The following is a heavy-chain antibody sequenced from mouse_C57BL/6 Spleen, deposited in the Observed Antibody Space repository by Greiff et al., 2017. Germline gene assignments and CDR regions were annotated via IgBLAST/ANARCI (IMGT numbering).Heavy chain of an antibody. D-gene: IGHD1-1*02. CDR2: ISDGGSYT. CDR3: ARGGSFYAMDY. J-gene: IGHJ4*01. Sequence: EVKLMESGGGLVKPGGSLKLSCAASGFTFSSYAMSWVRQTPEKRLEWVATISDGGSYTYYPDNVKGRFTISRDNAKNNLYLQMSHLKSEDTAMYYCARGGSFYAMDYWGQGTSVTVSS. CDR1: GFTFSSYA. V-gene: IGHV5-4*03.